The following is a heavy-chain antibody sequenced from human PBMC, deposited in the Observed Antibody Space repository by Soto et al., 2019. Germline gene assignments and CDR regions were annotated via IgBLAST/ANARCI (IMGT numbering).Heavy chain of an antibody. J-gene: IGHJ6*02. CDR3: ARLKGSGSYLPYYYYGMDV. D-gene: IGHD3-10*01. CDR1: GYIFTSYW. V-gene: IGHV5-51*01. CDR2: IYPGDSDT. Sequence: GESLKISCKGSGYIFTSYWIGWVLQMPGKGLEWMGIIYPGDSDTRYSPSFQGQVTISADKSISTAYLQWSSLKASDTAMYYCARLKGSGSYLPYYYYGMDVWGQGTTVTVSS.